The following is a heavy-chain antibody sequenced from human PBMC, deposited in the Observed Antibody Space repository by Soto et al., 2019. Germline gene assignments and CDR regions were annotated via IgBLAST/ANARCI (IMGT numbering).Heavy chain of an antibody. CDR2: INPNSGDT. CDR1: GYIFTGYY. V-gene: IGHV1-2*02. J-gene: IGHJ5*01. D-gene: IGHD2-2*01. Sequence: GASVKVSCKASGYIFTGYYINWVRQAPGQGLEWMGWINPNSGDTSFLQKFQGRVSMTTDTSINTAYMELSRVTSDDTAVYYCARPFCSTHSCHNWFDSWGQRTLVTVSS. CDR3: ARPFCSTHSCHNWFDS.